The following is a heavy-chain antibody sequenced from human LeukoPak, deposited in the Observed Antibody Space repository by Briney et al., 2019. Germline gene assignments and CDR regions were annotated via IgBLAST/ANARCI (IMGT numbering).Heavy chain of an antibody. D-gene: IGHD2-2*01. V-gene: IGHV3-23*01. Sequence: GGYLRLSCAASGFTFSSYAMSWVRQAPGKGLEWVSAISGSGGSTYYADSVKGRFTISRDNSKNTLYLQMNSLRAEDTAVYYCAKDHPIVVVPASIGYFDYWGQGTLVTVSS. J-gene: IGHJ4*02. CDR2: ISGSGGST. CDR3: AKDHPIVVVPASIGYFDY. CDR1: GFTFSSYA.